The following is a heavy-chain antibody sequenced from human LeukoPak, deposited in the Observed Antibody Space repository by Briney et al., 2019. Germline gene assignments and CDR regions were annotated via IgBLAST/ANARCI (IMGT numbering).Heavy chain of an antibody. CDR3: ARGGWNSDY. Sequence: GGSLRLSCAASGFSFSTYWMSWVRQAPGKGLEWVANIKQDASDKNYVDSVKGRFTISRDNAKNSLYLQMNSLRAEDTAVYYCARGGWNSDYWGQGTLVTVSS. D-gene: IGHD6-19*01. CDR1: GFSFSTYW. J-gene: IGHJ4*02. CDR2: IKQDASDK. V-gene: IGHV3-7*01.